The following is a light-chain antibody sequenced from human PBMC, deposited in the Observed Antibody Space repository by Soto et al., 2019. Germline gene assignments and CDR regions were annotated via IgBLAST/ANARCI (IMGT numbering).Light chain of an antibody. V-gene: IGKV1-5*03. CDR3: QQYYSFST. Sequence: DIQMTQSPSTLSASIGDRVTVTCRASQSISTWLAWYQQKPGKAPILLIYKASSLESGDPSRFSGSGSGTEFTLTISSLQADDLETYYCQQYYSFSTFGQGTRVEIK. J-gene: IGKJ1*01. CDR1: QSISTW. CDR2: KAS.